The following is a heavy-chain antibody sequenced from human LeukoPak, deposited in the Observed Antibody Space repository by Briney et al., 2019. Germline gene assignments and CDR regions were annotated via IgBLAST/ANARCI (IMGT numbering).Heavy chain of an antibody. V-gene: IGHV1-69*05. J-gene: IGHJ5*02. CDR1: GGTFSSYA. CDR3: GSGSYYNWFDP. CDR2: IIPIFGTA. Sequence: ASVKVSCKAPGGTFSSYAISWVRQAPGQGLEWMGRIIPIFGTANYAQKFQGRVTITTDESTSTAYMELSSLRSEDTAVYYCGSGSYYNWFDPWGQGTLVTVSS. D-gene: IGHD3-10*01.